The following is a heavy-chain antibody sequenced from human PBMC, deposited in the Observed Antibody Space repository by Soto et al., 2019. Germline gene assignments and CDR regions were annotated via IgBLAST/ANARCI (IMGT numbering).Heavy chain of an antibody. D-gene: IGHD1-26*01. CDR2: ISWNSDSS. J-gene: IGHJ4*02. Sequence: HLVESGGGLVQPGRSLRLSCVASGFTFDDYAMHWVRQAPGKGLEWVSGISWNSDSSGYADSVKGRFTISRDNAKNSLFLQMNSLRAEDTALYFCAKDTYIMVGGTHIDFWGRGTLVTVSS. V-gene: IGHV3-9*01. CDR1: GFTFDDYA. CDR3: AKDTYIMVGGTHIDF.